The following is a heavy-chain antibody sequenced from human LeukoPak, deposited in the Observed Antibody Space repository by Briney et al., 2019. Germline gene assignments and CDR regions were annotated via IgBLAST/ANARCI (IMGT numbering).Heavy chain of an antibody. D-gene: IGHD1-26*01. CDR3: AXXGRELPPLEDYYYYGMDV. Sequence: ASVKVSCKASGGTFSSYAISWVRQAPGQGLEWMGGITPIFGTANYAQKFQGRVTITADESTSTAYMELSSLRSEDTAVYYCAXXGRELPPLEDYYYYGMDVWGQGTTVTVSS. CDR2: ITPIFGTA. CDR1: GGTFSSYA. V-gene: IGHV1-69*13. J-gene: IGHJ6*02.